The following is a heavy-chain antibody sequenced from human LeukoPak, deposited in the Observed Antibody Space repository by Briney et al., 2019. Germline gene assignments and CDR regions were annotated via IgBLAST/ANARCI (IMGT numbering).Heavy chain of an antibody. CDR3: ARLSDSSGYYYLDY. CDR2: INPNSGGT. CDR1: GYTFTGCY. Sequence: GASAKVSCKASGYTFTGCYMHWVRQAPGQGLEWMGWINPNSGGTNYAQKFQGRVTMTRDTSISTAYMELSRLRSDDTAVYYCARLSDSSGYYYLDYWGQGTLVTVSS. D-gene: IGHD3-22*01. J-gene: IGHJ4*02. V-gene: IGHV1-2*02.